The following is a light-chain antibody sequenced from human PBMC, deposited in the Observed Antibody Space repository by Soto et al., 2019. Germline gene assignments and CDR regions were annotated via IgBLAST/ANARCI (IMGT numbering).Light chain of an antibody. CDR2: DAS. V-gene: IGKV3-11*01. Sequence: EIVLTQSPDTLSLYPGERVTLSCRASQSVSSYLAWYQQKPGQAPRLLIYDASTRATGIPARFSGSGSGTDFTLTISSLEPEDFAVYFCQHRGDWPPITFGQGTRLEIK. CDR1: QSVSSY. CDR3: QHRGDWPPIT. J-gene: IGKJ5*01.